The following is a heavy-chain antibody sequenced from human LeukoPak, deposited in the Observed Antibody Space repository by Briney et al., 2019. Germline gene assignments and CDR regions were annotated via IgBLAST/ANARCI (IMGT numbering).Heavy chain of an antibody. J-gene: IGHJ5*02. V-gene: IGHV3-33*01. Sequence: PGGSLRLSCAASGFTFSSYGMHWVRQAPGKGLEWVAVIWYDGSNKYYADSVKGRFTISRDNSKNTLYLQMNSLRAEDTAVYYCARDSFPAYCGGDCHIRWFDPWGQGTLVTVSS. CDR3: ARDSFPAYCGGDCHIRWFDP. D-gene: IGHD2-21*02. CDR2: IWYDGSNK. CDR1: GFTFSSYG.